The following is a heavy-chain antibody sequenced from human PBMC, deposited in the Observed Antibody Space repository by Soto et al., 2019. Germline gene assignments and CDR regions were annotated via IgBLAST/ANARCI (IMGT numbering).Heavy chain of an antibody. V-gene: IGHV1-3*01. D-gene: IGHD3-16*02. Sequence: ASVKVSCKASGYTFTSYAIHWVRQAPGQRLGWMGWLNAGNGDTKYLQKFQDRLTITRDTSASTAYMELSSLRSEDTAVYFCARDYDYIWGSYRVDYYYFGLNVWGQGTTVTV. CDR2: LNAGNGDT. J-gene: IGHJ6*01. CDR1: GYTFTSYA. CDR3: ARDYDYIWGSYRVDYYYFGLNV.